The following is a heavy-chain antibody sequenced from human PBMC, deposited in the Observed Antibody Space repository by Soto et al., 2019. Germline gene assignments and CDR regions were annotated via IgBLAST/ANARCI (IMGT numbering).Heavy chain of an antibody. D-gene: IGHD3-22*01. J-gene: IGHJ4*02. V-gene: IGHV4-61*01. CDR2: IYYSGST. CDR3: ARFHSSDSSFDY. CDR1: GGSVSSGSYY. Sequence: SETLSLTCTVSGGSVSSGSYYWSWIRQPPGKGLEWIGYIYYSGSTNYNPSLKSRVTISVDTSKNQFSLKLSSVTAADTAVYYCARFHSSDSSFDYWGQGTLVTVSS.